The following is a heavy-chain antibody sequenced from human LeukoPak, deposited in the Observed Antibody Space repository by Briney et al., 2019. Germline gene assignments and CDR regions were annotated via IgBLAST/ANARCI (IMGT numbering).Heavy chain of an antibody. D-gene: IGHD2-2*02. CDR2: IIPIFGTA. Sequence: GASVKVSCKASGGTFSSYAISWVRQAPGQGLEWMGGIIPIFGTANYAQKFQGRVTITADESTSTAYMELSSLRSEDTAVYYCASHCSSTSCYMHLHWFDPWGQGTLVTVSS. CDR3: ASHCSSTSCYMHLHWFDP. CDR1: GGTFSSYA. J-gene: IGHJ5*02. V-gene: IGHV1-69*13.